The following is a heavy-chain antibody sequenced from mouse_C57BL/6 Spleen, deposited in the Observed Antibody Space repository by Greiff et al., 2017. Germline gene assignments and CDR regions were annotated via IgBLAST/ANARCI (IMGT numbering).Heavy chain of an antibody. CDR1: GYTFTSYT. CDR2: INPSSGYT. Sequence: VKVVESGAELARPGASVKMSCKASGYTFTSYTMHWVKQRPGQGLEWIGYINPSSGYTKYNQKFKDKATLTADKSSSTAYMQLSSLTSEDSAVYYCATLYDYDAMDYWGQGTSVTVSS. CDR3: ATLYDYDAMDY. J-gene: IGHJ4*01. V-gene: IGHV1-4*01. D-gene: IGHD2-3*01.